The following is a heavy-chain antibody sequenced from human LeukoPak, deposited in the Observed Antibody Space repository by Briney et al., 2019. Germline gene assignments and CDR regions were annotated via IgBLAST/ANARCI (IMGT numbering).Heavy chain of an antibody. V-gene: IGHV1-18*01. CDR1: GYTFSNCG. D-gene: IGHD2-2*01. CDR3: ARDGTSTDDY. Sequence: ASVRVSCKTSGYTFSNCGINWVRQAPGQGLEWMGWISGNNDNPNYGQKFQGRSTVTTDSSTSTAYMELRNLRFDDTAVYYCARDGTSTDDYWGQGTLVTVS. CDR2: ISGNNDNP. J-gene: IGHJ4*02.